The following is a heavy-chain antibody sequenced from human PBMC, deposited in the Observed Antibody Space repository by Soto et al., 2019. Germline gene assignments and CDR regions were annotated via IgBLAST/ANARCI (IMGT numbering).Heavy chain of an antibody. CDR3: ARDQFARPWIKAASLYYFDY. Sequence: GGSLRLSCAASGFTFSSYGMHWVRQAPGKGLEWEAVIWYDGSNKYYADSVKGRFTISRDNSKNTLYLQMNSLRDEDTAVYYCARDQFARPWIKAASLYYFDYWGQGTLVTVSS. CDR1: GFTFSSYG. D-gene: IGHD2-15*01. CDR2: IWYDGSNK. V-gene: IGHV3-33*01. J-gene: IGHJ4*02.